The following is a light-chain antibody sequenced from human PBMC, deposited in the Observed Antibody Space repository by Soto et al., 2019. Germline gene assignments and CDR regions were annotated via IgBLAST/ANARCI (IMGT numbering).Light chain of an antibody. CDR3: SSYTSSSTVV. J-gene: IGLJ2*01. Sequence: QSALTQPASVSGSPGQSITISCTGTSSDVGGYNSVSWYQQHPGKAPKLMIYDVSNRPSGVSNRFSGSKSVNTASPTISGLQAEDEADYYCSSYTSSSTVVFGGGTKVTVL. V-gene: IGLV2-14*03. CDR2: DVS. CDR1: SSDVGGYNS.